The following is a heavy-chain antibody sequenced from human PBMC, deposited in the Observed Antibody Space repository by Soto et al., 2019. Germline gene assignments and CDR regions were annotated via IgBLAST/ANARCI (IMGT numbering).Heavy chain of an antibody. CDR2: IRNKANSYTT. D-gene: IGHD1-20*01. J-gene: IGHJ4*02. V-gene: IGHV3-72*01. CDR1: GFSFSDHY. CDR3: ARDRGYKDY. Sequence: EEQLVESGGGLVQPGGSLRLSCAASGFSFSDHYMDWVRQAPGKGLEWVGRIRNKANSYTTEYAASVKGRFTISRDDSKNSLYLQMNSPKIEDTAVYYCARDRGYKDYWGQGTLVTVSS.